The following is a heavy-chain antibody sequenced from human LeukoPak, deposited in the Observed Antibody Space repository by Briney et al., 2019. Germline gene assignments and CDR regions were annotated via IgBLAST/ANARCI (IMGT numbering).Heavy chain of an antibody. CDR1: GFTFSSYW. D-gene: IGHD3-9*01. CDR3: ARKRTDYDILAGLPKYFDY. V-gene: IGHV3-7*03. Sequence: GGSLRLSCAASGFTFSSYWMSWVRQAPGKGLEWVANIKQDGSEKYYVDSVKGRFTISRDNAKNSLYLQMNSLRAEDTAVYYCARKRTDYDILAGLPKYFDYWGQGTLVTVSS. J-gene: IGHJ4*02. CDR2: IKQDGSEK.